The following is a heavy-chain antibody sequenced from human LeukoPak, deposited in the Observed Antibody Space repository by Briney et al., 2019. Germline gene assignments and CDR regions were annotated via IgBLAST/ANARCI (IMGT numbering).Heavy chain of an antibody. CDR1: GGSINSYY. Sequence: SETLSLTCTVSGGSINSYYWSWIRQPPGKGLEWLGYIYYSGNTDYNPSLKSRVAISVDTSKNQFSLKLSSVTAADTAVYYCARSTGSTMFIDYWGQGTLVTVSS. V-gene: IGHV4-59*01. J-gene: IGHJ4*02. D-gene: IGHD3-10*02. CDR2: IYYSGNT. CDR3: ARSTGSTMFIDY.